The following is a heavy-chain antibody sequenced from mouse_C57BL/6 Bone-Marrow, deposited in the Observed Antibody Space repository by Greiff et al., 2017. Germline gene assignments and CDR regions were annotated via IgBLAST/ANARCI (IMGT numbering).Heavy chain of an antibody. CDR1: GFTFSSYG. Sequence: EVQLVESGGDLVKPGGSLKLSCAASGFTFSSYGMSWVRQTPDKRLEWVATISSGGSYTYYPDSVKGRFTISRDNAKNTLYRQMSSLKSEDTAMYYCARHAGRFDYWGQGTTLTVSS. D-gene: IGHD4-1*01. CDR3: ARHAGRFDY. V-gene: IGHV5-6*01. J-gene: IGHJ2*01. CDR2: ISSGGSYT.